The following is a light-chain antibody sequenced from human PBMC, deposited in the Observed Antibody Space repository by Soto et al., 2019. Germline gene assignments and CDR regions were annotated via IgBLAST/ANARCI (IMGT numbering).Light chain of an antibody. CDR2: GAS. CDR1: QSVSSN. J-gene: IGKJ4*01. V-gene: IGKV3D-15*01. Sequence: EIVMTQSPATLSVSPGERATLSCRASQSVSSNLAWYQQRRGQAPRLLIYGASSRATGIPARFSGSGSGTEFTLTISSLQSEDFAVYYCQQYDNWPPLTFGGGTKVDI. CDR3: QQYDNWPPLT.